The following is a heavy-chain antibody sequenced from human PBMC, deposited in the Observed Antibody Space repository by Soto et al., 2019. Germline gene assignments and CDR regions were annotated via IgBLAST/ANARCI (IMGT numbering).Heavy chain of an antibody. V-gene: IGHV1-2*04. CDR1: GYTLTDYY. CDR3: TSGAYYGYGTYPAYYFGY. J-gene: IGHJ4*02. D-gene: IGHD3-10*01. CDR2: INANSGGT. Sequence: QVQLVQSGAEVKKPGASVKVSCKASGYTLTDYYIYWVRQAPGQGLEWMGWINANSGGTNFAQKFRGWVTMTRDTSISTAYMELTSLKSGHTAVYYCTSGAYYGYGTYPAYYFGYWGQGTLVTVSS.